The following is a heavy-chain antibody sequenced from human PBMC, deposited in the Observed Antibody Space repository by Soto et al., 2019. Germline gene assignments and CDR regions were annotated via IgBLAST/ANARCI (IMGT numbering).Heavy chain of an antibody. D-gene: IGHD6-19*01. CDR3: ARRYSSGFDY. J-gene: IGHJ4*02. CDR2: TYYSGST. V-gene: IGHV4-30-2*01. Sequence: SETLSLTCDVSGDTISTGGYSWALIRQPPGKGLEWIGYTYYSGSTNYNPSLKSRVTISVDTSKNQFSLNLSSVTAADTAVYYCARRYSSGFDYWGQGTLVTVSS. CDR1: GDTISTGGYS.